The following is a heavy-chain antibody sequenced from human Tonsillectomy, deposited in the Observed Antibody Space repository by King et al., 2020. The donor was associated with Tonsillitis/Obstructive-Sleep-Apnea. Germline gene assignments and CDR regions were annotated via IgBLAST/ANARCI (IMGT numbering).Heavy chain of an antibody. Sequence: VQLVESGGGLVKPGGSLRLSCAASGFTFSDYYMSWIRQAPGKGLEWVSYISSSSSDTNYADTVKGRFTISRDNAKNSLYLQMNSLRAEDTAVYYCARREEYQLLYDYYSYMDVWGKGTTVTVSS. CDR2: ISSSSSDT. CDR1: GFTFSDYY. V-gene: IGHV3-11*05. J-gene: IGHJ6*03. CDR3: ARREEYQLLYDYYSYMDV. D-gene: IGHD2-2*01.